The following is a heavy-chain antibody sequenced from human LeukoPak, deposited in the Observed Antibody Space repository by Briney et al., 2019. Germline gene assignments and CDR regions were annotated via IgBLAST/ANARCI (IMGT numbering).Heavy chain of an antibody. Sequence: GGSLRLSCTASGFTFRKYWLHWVRQAPGKGLVWVSRINPDDGSTSYADSVKGRFTISRDGAKSTLYLQMNILRAEDTAVYYCAKGASLYCGGDCYSEGGGEPDPYYFDYWGQGTLVTVSS. V-gene: IGHV3-74*01. J-gene: IGHJ4*02. CDR1: GFTFRKYW. CDR2: INPDDGST. D-gene: IGHD2-21*02. CDR3: AKGASLYCGGDCYSEGGGEPDPYYFDY.